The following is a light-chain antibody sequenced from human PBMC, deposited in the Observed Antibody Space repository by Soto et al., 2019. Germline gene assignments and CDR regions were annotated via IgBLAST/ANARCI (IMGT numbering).Light chain of an antibody. CDR2: AAS. V-gene: IGKV1-39*01. Sequence: IQMTQSPSSLSASVGDRVTITCRASQGIGNELGWYQQRPGKAPKLLIYAASSLQSGVPSRFSGSGSGTDFTLTISSLQPEDFATYYCQQSYSPITFGQGTRLEIK. CDR3: QQSYSPIT. CDR1: QGIGNE. J-gene: IGKJ5*01.